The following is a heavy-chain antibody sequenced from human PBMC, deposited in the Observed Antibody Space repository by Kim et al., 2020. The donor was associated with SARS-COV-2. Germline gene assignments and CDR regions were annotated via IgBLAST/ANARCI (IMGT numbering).Heavy chain of an antibody. D-gene: IGHD3-10*01. Sequence: DKRYSPSLKSRLTITKDTSKNQVVLTMTNMDPVDTATYYCAHLRFGEWNYWGQGTLVTVSS. J-gene: IGHJ4*02. CDR3: AHLRFGEWNY. CDR2: DK. V-gene: IGHV2-5*01.